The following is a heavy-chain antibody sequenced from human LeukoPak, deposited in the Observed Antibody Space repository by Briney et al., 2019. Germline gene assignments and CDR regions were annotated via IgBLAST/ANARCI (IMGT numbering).Heavy chain of an antibody. J-gene: IGHJ6*02. V-gene: IGHV3-33*01. CDR3: ARDVHYDFWSGYPSYGMDV. Sequence: GGSLRLSCAASGFTFSSYGMHWVRQAPGKGLEWEAVIWYDGSNKYYADSVKGRFTISRDNSKNTLYLQMNSLRAEDTAVYYCARDVHYDFWSGYPSYGMDVWGQGTTVTVSS. CDR1: GFTFSSYG. D-gene: IGHD3-3*01. CDR2: IWYDGSNK.